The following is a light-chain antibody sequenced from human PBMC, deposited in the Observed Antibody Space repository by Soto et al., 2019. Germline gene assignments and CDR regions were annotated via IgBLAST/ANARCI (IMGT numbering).Light chain of an antibody. V-gene: IGLV1-47*01. CDR2: RNN. CDR3: AAWDDSLRVV. J-gene: IGLJ2*01. Sequence: QSVLTQPPSASETPGQRVTISWSGSSANIGGNYVYWYQQLPGTAPKLLIYRNNQRPSGVPDRFSGSKSGTSASLAISGLRSEDEAYSYCAAWDDSLRVVFGGGTKLTVL. CDR1: SANIGGNY.